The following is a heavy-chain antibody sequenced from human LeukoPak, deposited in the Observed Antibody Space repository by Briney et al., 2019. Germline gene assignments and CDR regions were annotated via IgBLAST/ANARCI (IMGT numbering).Heavy chain of an antibody. D-gene: IGHD6-6*01. Sequence: GGSLRLSCVASEFTFSNYAMTWVRQAPGKGLEWVANIKQDGSDKYYVDSVKGRFTISRDNAKNSLYLQMNSLRAEDTAVYYCARFRYSSSAFDYWGQGTLVTVSS. CDR3: ARFRYSSSAFDY. J-gene: IGHJ4*02. V-gene: IGHV3-7*01. CDR1: EFTFSNYA. CDR2: IKQDGSDK.